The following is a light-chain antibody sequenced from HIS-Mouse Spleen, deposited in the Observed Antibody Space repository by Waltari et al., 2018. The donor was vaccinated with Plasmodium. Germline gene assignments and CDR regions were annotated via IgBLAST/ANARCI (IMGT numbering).Light chain of an antibody. V-gene: IGLV3-10*01. CDR2: EDS. Sequence: SYELTQPPSVSVSPGQTARINCPGAALPKQYAYWYPQKSGQAPVLVSYEDSKRPPGIPERFSGSSSGTMATLTISGAQVEDEADYYCYSTDSSGNHRVFGGGTKLTVL. CDR1: ALPKQY. CDR3: YSTDSSGNHRV. J-gene: IGLJ3*02.